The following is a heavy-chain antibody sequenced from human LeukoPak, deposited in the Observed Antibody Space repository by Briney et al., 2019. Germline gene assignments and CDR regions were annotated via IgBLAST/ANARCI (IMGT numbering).Heavy chain of an antibody. CDR2: IYYSGST. Sequence: SETLSLTCTVSGGSISSSSYYWGWIRQPPGKGLEWIGSIYYSGSTYYNPSLRSRVTISVDTSKNQFSLKLSSVTAADTAVYYCARHNSAEGADDHWGQGTLVTVSS. CDR1: GGSISSSSYY. V-gene: IGHV4-39*01. J-gene: IGHJ4*02. D-gene: IGHD1-26*01. CDR3: ARHNSAEGADDH.